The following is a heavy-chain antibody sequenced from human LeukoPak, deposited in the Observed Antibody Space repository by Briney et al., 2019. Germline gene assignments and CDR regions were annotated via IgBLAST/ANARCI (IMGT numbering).Heavy chain of an antibody. J-gene: IGHJ3*02. CDR3: ARVYCSSTSCYHAFDI. Sequence: ASVKVSCKASGYTFTNYTLNWVRQAPGQRLEWMGWINAGNGNTKYSQKFQGRVTITRDTSASTAYMELSSLRSEDTAVYYCARVYCSSTSCYHAFDIWGQGTMVTVSS. V-gene: IGHV1-3*01. CDR2: INAGNGNT. D-gene: IGHD2-2*01. CDR1: GYTFTNYT.